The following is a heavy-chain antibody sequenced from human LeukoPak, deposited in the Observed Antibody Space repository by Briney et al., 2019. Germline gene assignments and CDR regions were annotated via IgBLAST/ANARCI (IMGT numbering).Heavy chain of an antibody. CDR3: AREGPYYDIPTVLVSPQFDY. CDR2: INPNNGGT. D-gene: IGHD3-9*01. J-gene: IGHJ4*02. Sequence: ASVKVSCKASGYTFTGYFIHWVRQAPGQGLEWMGWINPNNGGTNYAQKFQGRVTMTRDTSISTAYMELSRLRSDDTAVYYCAREGPYYDIPTVLVSPQFDYWGQGTLVTVSS. V-gene: IGHV1-2*02. CDR1: GYTFTGYF.